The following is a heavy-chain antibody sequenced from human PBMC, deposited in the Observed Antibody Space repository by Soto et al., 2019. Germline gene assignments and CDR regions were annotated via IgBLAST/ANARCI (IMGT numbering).Heavy chain of an antibody. CDR2: ISAHNGNT. Sequence: QVQLVQSGAEVKKPGASVKVSCKASGYTFTSYGITWVRQAPGQGLEWMGWISAHNGNTNYAHKLQGRVTLTIDTSGGTAYMEVRSLRSDDTAVYYCASRPDFWSGPQYGLAVWGQGTTVTVSS. CDR3: ASRPDFWSGPQYGLAV. J-gene: IGHJ6*02. CDR1: GYTFTSYG. D-gene: IGHD3-3*01. V-gene: IGHV1-18*01.